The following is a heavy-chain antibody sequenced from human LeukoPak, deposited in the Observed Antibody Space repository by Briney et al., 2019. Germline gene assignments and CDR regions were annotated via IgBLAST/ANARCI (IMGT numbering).Heavy chain of an antibody. CDR1: GFTFSSYA. V-gene: IGHV3-23*01. J-gene: IGHJ4*02. D-gene: IGHD2-2*01. CDR3: ARDHCSSTSCFPSGTNYFDS. Sequence: GGSLRLSCAASGFTFSSYALSWLRQAPGKGLDGVSGMCGSGGSTHYADSVKGRFTISRDNAKNSLYLQMNSLRAEDTAVYYCARDHCSSTSCFPSGTNYFDSWGQGTPVTVSS. CDR2: MCGSGGST.